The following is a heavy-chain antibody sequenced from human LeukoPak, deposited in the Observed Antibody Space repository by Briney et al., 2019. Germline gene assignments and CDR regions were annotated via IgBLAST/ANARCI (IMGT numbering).Heavy chain of an antibody. Sequence: SSETLSLTCAVYGGSFSGYYWSWIRQPPGKGLEWIGEINHSGSTNYNPSLKSRVTISVDTSKNQFSLKLSSVTAADTAVYYCARGLGMRGFDYWGQGTLVTVSS. CDR3: ARGLGMRGFDY. D-gene: IGHD3-10*01. CDR2: INHSGST. V-gene: IGHV4-34*01. J-gene: IGHJ4*02. CDR1: GGSFSGYY.